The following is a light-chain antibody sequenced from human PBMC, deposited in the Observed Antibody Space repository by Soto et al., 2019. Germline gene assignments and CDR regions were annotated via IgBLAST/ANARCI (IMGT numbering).Light chain of an antibody. CDR3: QQYNSYS. J-gene: IGKJ1*01. Sequence: DIQLTQSPSFLSASVGARVTITCRASQGINIFLAWFQQKPGKAPNLLISAASTLQSGVPSRFSGSGSGTEFTLTISSLQPDDFATYYCQQYNSYSFGQGTKVDI. V-gene: IGKV1-9*01. CDR2: AAS. CDR1: QGINIF.